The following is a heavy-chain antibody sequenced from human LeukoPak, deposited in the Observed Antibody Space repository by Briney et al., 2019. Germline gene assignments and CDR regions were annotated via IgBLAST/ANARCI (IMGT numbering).Heavy chain of an antibody. CDR1: GGSISSSSYY. V-gene: IGHV4-39*01. D-gene: IGHD2-8*01. Sequence: SETLSLTCTVSGGSISSSSYYWGWIRQPPGKGLEWIGSIYYSGSTHYNPSLKSRVTISVDTSKNEFSLKLSSVTAADTAVYYCARNNTLMMYPRGGEDKGFDYWGQGTLVSVSS. CDR3: ARNNTLMMYPRGGEDKGFDY. CDR2: IYYSGST. J-gene: IGHJ4*02.